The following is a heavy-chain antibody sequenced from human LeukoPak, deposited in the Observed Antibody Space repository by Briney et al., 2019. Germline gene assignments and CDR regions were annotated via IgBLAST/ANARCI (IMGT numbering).Heavy chain of an antibody. V-gene: IGHV1-69*13. J-gene: IGHJ6*02. D-gene: IGHD2-2*02. Sequence: SVKVSCKASGGTFSSYAISWVRQAPGQGLEWMGGIIPIFGTANYAQKFQGRVTITADESTSTAYMELSSLRSEDTAVYYCAAYCSSTSCYILNGMDVWGQGTTVTVSS. CDR2: IIPIFGTA. CDR3: AAYCSSTSCYILNGMDV. CDR1: GGTFSSYA.